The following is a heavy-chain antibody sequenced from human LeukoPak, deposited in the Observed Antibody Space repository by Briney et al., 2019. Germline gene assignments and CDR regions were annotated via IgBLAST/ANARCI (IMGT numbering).Heavy chain of an antibody. D-gene: IGHD5/OR15-5a*01. CDR2: IHYSGTT. V-gene: IGHV4-59*08. J-gene: IGHJ4*02. CDR3: ARHSSVYYDFDY. CDR1: GGSISSYY. Sequence: PSETLSLTCTVSGGSISSYYWSWIRQPPGKGLEWIGYIHYSGTTNYNPSLKSRVTISVDTYKNQFSLTLSSVTAADTAVYYCARHSSVYYDFDYWGQGTLVTVSS.